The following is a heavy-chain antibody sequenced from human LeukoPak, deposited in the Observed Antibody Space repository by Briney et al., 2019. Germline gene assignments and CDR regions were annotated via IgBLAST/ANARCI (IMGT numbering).Heavy chain of an antibody. CDR2: IKQDGSEK. Sequence: PGGSLRLSCAASGFTFSSYWMSWARQAPGKGLEWVANIKQDGSEKYYVDSVKGRFTISRDNAKNSLYLQMNSLRAEDTAVYYCARVGVHRGYSALVRYFQHWGQGTLVTVSS. CDR3: ARVGVHRGYSALVRYFQH. V-gene: IGHV3-7*01. D-gene: IGHD5-12*01. CDR1: GFTFSSYW. J-gene: IGHJ1*01.